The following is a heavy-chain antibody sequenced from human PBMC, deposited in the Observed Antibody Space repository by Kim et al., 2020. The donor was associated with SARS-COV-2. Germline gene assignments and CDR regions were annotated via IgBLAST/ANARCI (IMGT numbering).Heavy chain of an antibody. V-gene: IGHV4-59*13. CDR1: GGSISSYY. CDR2: IYYSGST. CDR3: ARGHHEAFLFDY. Sequence: SETLSLTCTVSGGSISSYYWSWIRQPPGKGLEWIGYIYYSGSTNYNPSLKSRVTISVDTSKNQFSLKLSSVTAADTAVYYCARGHHEAFLFDYWGQGTLVTVSS. J-gene: IGHJ4*02.